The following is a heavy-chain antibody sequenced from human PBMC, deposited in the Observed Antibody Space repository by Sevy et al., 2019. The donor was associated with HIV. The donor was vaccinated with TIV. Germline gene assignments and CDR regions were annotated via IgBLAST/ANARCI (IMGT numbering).Heavy chain of an antibody. D-gene: IGHD1-26*01. V-gene: IGHV3-21*01. Sequence: GGSLRLSCAASGFTFSSYSMIWVRQAPGKGLEWVSSISSSSSYIYYADSVKGRFTISRDNAKNSLYLQMNSLRAEDTAVYYCARAEPEWELRALGAFDIWGQGTMVTVSS. CDR1: GFTFSSYS. J-gene: IGHJ3*02. CDR2: ISSSSSYI. CDR3: ARAEPEWELRALGAFDI.